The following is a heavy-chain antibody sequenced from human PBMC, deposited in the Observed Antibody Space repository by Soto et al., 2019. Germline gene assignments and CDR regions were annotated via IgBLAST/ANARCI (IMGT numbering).Heavy chain of an antibody. CDR2: ISYDGSNK. D-gene: IGHD6-19*01. J-gene: IGHJ6*02. CDR3: ARDRRSSGWTYYYGMDV. V-gene: IGHV3-30-3*01. CDR1: GFTFSSYA. Sequence: GGSLRLSCAASGFTFSSYAMHWVRQAPGKGLEWVAVISYDGSNKYYADSVKGRFTISRDNSKNTLYLQMNSLRAEDTAVYYCARDRRSSGWTYYYGMDVWGQGTTVTVSS.